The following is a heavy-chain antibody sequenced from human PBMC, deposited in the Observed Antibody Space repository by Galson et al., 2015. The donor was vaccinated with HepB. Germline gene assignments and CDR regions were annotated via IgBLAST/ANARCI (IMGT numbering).Heavy chain of an antibody. J-gene: IGHJ6*03. V-gene: IGHV4-34*01. CDR1: GGSFSGYY. CDR3: ARGHEDIVVVPAYYYYYMDV. Sequence: ETLSLTCAVYGGSFSGYYWSWIRQPPGKGLEWIGEINHSGSTNYNPSLKSRVTISVDTSKNQFSLKLSSVTAADTAVYYCARGHEDIVVVPAYYYYYMDVWGKGTTVTVSS. D-gene: IGHD2-2*01. CDR2: INHSGST.